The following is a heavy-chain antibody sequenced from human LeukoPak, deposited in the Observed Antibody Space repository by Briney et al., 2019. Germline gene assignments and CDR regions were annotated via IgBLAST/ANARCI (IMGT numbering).Heavy chain of an antibody. CDR1: GFTFSSYA. V-gene: IGHV3-23*01. D-gene: IGHD3-10*01. Sequence: PGGSLRLSCAASGFTFSSYAMSWVRQARGKGLEWVSAISGSGGSTYYADSVKGRFTISSDNSKNTLYLQMNSLRAEDTAEYYCAKERVRDSLRYGGSIILGYFDYWGQGTLVTVSS. J-gene: IGHJ4*02. CDR3: AKERVRDSLRYGGSIILGYFDY. CDR2: ISGSGGST.